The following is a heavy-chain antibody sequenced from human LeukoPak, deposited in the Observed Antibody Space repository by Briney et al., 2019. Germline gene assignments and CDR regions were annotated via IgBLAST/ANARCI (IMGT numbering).Heavy chain of an antibody. D-gene: IGHD3-9*01. CDR3: ARDLDWVFDL. V-gene: IGHV1-18*01. CDR2: ISTYTGNT. CDR1: GYTFTSYG. Sequence: ASVKVSCKASGYTFTSYGISWVRQAPGQGLEWMGWISTYTGNTNYAQTLQGRVTMTTDTSTTTAYMELRSLKSDDTAVYYCARDLDWVFDLWGRGTLVTVSS. J-gene: IGHJ2*01.